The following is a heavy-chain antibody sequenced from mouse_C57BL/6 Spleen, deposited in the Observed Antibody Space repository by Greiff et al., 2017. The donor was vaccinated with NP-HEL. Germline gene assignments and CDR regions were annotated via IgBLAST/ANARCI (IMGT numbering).Heavy chain of an antibody. V-gene: IGHV3-6*01. Sequence: VQLQQSGPGLVKPSQSLSLTCSVTGYSITSGYYWNWIRQFPGNKLEWMGYISYDGSNNYNPSLKNRISITRDTSKNQFFLKLNSVTTEETATDYCARANYDYDVEAMDYWGQGTSVTVSS. J-gene: IGHJ4*01. CDR3: ARANYDYDVEAMDY. D-gene: IGHD2-4*01. CDR1: GYSITSGYY. CDR2: ISYDGSN.